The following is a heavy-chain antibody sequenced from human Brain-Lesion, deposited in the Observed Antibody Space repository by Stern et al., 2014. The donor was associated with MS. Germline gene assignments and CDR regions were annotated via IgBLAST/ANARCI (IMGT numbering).Heavy chain of an antibody. V-gene: IGHV4-39*01. D-gene: IGHD2-15*01. CDR3: AGEEDIRYCSGGSCTGNWFDP. Sequence: QVQLVESGPGLVKPSETLSLTCTVAGGSVSSTSYAWAWIRQPPGKGLEWIGTIYYSGNTYYSPSLKSRLTISSGKSKNQFSLQLRSVTAADTAVYYCAGEEDIRYCSGGSCTGNWFDPWGQGTLVTVSS. CDR2: IYYSGNT. CDR1: GGSVSSTSYA. J-gene: IGHJ5*02.